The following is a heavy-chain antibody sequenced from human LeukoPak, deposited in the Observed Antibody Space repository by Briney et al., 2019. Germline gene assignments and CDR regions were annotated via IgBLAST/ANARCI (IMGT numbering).Heavy chain of an antibody. V-gene: IGHV4-59*11. CDR1: GGSISSHY. CDR3: ASTAENLNAFDI. CDR2: IYYSGST. J-gene: IGHJ3*02. Sequence: PLETLSLTCTVSGGSISSHYWSWIRQPPGKGLEWIGYIYYSGSTNYNPSLKSRVTISVDTSKNQFSLKLSSVTAADTAVYYCASTAENLNAFDIWGQGTMVTVSS. D-gene: IGHD1-14*01.